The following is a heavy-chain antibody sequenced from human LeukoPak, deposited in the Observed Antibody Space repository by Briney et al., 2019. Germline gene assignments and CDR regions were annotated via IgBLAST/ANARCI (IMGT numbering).Heavy chain of an antibody. CDR3: AKRGYDSSGYYHGGFDY. V-gene: IGHV3-30*02. Sequence: PGGSLRLSCAASGFTFSSYGMHWVRQAPGKGLEWVAFIRYDGSNKYYADSVKGRFTISRDNSKNTLYLQMNSLRAEDTAVYYCAKRGYDSSGYYHGGFDYWGQGTLVTVSS. CDR2: IRYDGSNK. CDR1: GFTFSSYG. J-gene: IGHJ4*02. D-gene: IGHD3-22*01.